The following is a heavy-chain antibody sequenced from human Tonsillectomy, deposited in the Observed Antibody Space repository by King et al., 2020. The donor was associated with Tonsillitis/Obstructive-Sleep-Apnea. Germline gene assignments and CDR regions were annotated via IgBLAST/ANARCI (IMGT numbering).Heavy chain of an antibody. CDR3: VRGPGGVAETFDY. Sequence: QLVQSGAEVKKPGASVQVSCKASGYTFSTSAISWVRQAPGQGLEWLGWISGYNGNTNYAQRFQGRVTLTTDTSTSTAYMDLRSLRSDDTAVYYCVRGPGGVAETFDYWGQGTLVTVSS. J-gene: IGHJ4*02. V-gene: IGHV1-18*01. D-gene: IGHD6-13*01. CDR2: ISGYNGNT. CDR1: GYTFSTSA.